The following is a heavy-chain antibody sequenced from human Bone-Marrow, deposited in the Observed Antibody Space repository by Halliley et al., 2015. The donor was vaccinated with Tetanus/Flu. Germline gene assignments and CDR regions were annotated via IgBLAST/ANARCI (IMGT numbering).Heavy chain of an antibody. J-gene: IGHJ3*01. D-gene: IGHD2-15*01. V-gene: IGHV3-20*01. CDR3: ARNRGGGTDDVFDV. Sequence: SLRLSCAASGFTFDDYGMSWVRQAPGKGLEWVSGINWIGGSTGYTDSVEGRFTISRDNVKNFLYLQMNSLTAEDTALYHCARNRGGGTDDVFDVWGQGTMVTVSS. CDR2: INWIGGST. CDR1: GFTFDDYG.